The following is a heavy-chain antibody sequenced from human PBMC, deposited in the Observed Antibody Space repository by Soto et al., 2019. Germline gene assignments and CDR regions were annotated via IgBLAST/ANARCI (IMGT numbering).Heavy chain of an antibody. CDR3: ARGISGYDYVSDY. CDR2: ISSNGGST. CDR1: GFTFSSYA. Sequence: GGSLRLSCAASGFTFSSYAMHWVRQASGKGLEYVSAISSNGGSTYYANSVKGRFTISRDNSKNTLYLQMGSLRAEDMAVYYCARGISGYDYVSDYWGQGTLVTVSS. D-gene: IGHD5-12*01. J-gene: IGHJ4*02. V-gene: IGHV3-64*01.